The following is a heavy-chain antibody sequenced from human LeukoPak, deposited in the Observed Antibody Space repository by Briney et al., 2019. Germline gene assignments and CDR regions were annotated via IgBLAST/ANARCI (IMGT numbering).Heavy chain of an antibody. CDR1: GFTFSSYG. CDR3: AREKSAQVYYGMDV. V-gene: IGHV3-33*01. D-gene: IGHD6-25*01. J-gene: IGHJ6*02. CDR2: IWYNGSNK. Sequence: GRSLRLSCAASGFTFSSYGMHWVRLAPGKGLEWVAVIWYNGSNKYYADSVKGRFTISRDNSKNTLYLQMNSLRAEDTAVCYCAREKSAQVYYGMDVWGQGTTVTVSS.